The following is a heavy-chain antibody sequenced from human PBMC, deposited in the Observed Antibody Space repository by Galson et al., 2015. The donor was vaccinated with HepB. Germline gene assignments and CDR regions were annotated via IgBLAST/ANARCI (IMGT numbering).Heavy chain of an antibody. V-gene: IGHV3-30*18. CDR3: AKLRHSYDSSGFISDS. D-gene: IGHD3-22*01. J-gene: IGHJ4*02. CDR2: ISYDGNSK. CDR1: GFTFSSYG. Sequence: SLRLSCAASGFTFSSYGMQWVRQAPGKGLEWVTFISYDGNSKNYIDSVKGRFTISRDSSKNTVYLQMDSLRADDTAVYYCAKLRHSYDSSGFISDSWGQGTLVTVSS.